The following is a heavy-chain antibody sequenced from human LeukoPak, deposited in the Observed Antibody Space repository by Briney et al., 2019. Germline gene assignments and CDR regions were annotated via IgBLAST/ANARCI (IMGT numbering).Heavy chain of an antibody. J-gene: IGHJ4*02. V-gene: IGHV3-30*18. CDR3: AKPVDRYSSSRPYFDY. Sequence: GGSLRLSCAASGFTFSTYGMHWVRQAPGKGLEWVAVVSYDGSNKYHADSVKGRFTISRDNSKNTLYLQMNSLRAEDTAVYYCAKPVDRYSSSRPYFDYWGQGTLVTVSS. D-gene: IGHD6-13*01. CDR2: VSYDGSNK. CDR1: GFTFSTYG.